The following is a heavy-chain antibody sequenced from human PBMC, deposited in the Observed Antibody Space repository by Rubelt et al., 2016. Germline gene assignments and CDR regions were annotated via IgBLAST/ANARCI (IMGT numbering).Heavy chain of an antibody. CDR2: IDWDDDI. J-gene: IGHJ4*02. Sequence: QVTLRESGPALVKPTQTLTLTCTFSGFSLSTSGMCVSWIRQPPGQALEWLALIDWDDDIYYSTSLRTRLTISKDTSKNQGVLTMTDMDPVDTATYYCARTQTETEPDYWGQGTLVTVSS. CDR3: ARTQTETEPDY. V-gene: IGHV2-70*01. CDR1: GFSLSTSGMC. D-gene: IGHD1-1*01.